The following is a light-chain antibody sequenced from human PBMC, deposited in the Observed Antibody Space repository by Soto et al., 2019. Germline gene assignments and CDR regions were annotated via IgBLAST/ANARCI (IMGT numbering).Light chain of an antibody. CDR1: QSISSY. Sequence: DIQMTQSPSSLSASVGDRVTITCRASQSISSYLNWYQQKPGKAPKLLIYAASSLQSGVPSRFSGSGSLTYLTLSISSLQPEDFATYYCQKSYSTTRNFGNGT. J-gene: IGKJ3*01. CDR2: AAS. V-gene: IGKV1-39*01. CDR3: QKSYSTTRN.